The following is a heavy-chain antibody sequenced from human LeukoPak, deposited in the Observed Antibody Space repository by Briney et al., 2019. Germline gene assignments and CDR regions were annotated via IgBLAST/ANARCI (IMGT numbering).Heavy chain of an antibody. D-gene: IGHD3-3*01. V-gene: IGHV1-18*01. Sequence: ASVKVSCRASGYTFTNYGISWVRQAPGQGLEWMGWISIYNGNTDYAQKLRGRVTMTTDTSTSTAYMELRSLRSDDTAVYYCARITYDFWSGYYMPDDPWGQGTLVTVSS. J-gene: IGHJ5*02. CDR3: ARITYDFWSGYYMPDDP. CDR2: ISIYNGNT. CDR1: GYTFTNYG.